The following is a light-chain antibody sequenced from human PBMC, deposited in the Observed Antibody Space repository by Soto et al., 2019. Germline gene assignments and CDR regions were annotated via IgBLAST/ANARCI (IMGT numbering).Light chain of an antibody. CDR3: SSYAASNTYV. Sequence: QSALTQHPSGSRSPGQSVTMACTGTSSDVGGYNYVSWYQQHAGKAPKLIIYEVKKRPSGVPDRFSGSKSGDTASLTVSGLQAEDEADYYCSSYAASNTYVFGTGTKVTVL. V-gene: IGLV2-8*01. CDR1: SSDVGGYNY. J-gene: IGLJ1*01. CDR2: EVK.